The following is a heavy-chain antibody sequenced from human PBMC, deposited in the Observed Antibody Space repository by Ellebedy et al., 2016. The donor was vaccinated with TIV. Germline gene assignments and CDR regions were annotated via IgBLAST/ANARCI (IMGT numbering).Heavy chain of an antibody. CDR3: ARDLGHTGYDLLDS. Sequence: GGSLRLSCAASGFTFSSYAMHWVRQAPGKGLEWVANMKHDGREQYYADSVKGRFIISRDNAKRSLYLQMNSLRVEDTALYYCARDLGHTGYDLLDSWGQGTLITVSA. V-gene: IGHV3-7*03. D-gene: IGHD5-12*01. J-gene: IGHJ4*02. CDR1: GFTFSSYA. CDR2: MKHDGREQ.